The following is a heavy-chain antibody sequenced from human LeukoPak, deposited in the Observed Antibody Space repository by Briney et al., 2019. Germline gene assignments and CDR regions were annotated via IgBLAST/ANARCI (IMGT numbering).Heavy chain of an antibody. Sequence: ASVKVSCKASGYSFIGSYIHWVRQAPGQGLEWMGWINPNSGDTNYAQKFQGRVTMTRDTSISTAYMELTRLRSDDTAVYYCAKDAGEWELLPHYFHSWGQGTLVTVSS. CDR1: GYSFIGSY. V-gene: IGHV1-2*02. CDR2: INPNSGDT. D-gene: IGHD1-26*01. CDR3: AKDAGEWELLPHYFHS. J-gene: IGHJ4*02.